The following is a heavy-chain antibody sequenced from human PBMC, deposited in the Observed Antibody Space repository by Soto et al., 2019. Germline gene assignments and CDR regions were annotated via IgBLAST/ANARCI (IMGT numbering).Heavy chain of an antibody. D-gene: IGHD4-17*01. CDR1: GGAFGRYS. CDR3: ARGDEMTAVTIFEY. J-gene: IGHJ4*01. V-gene: IGHV1-69*01. CDR2: VIPVFNTS. Sequence: QVQLEQSGPEVKRPGTSVKVSCKASGGAFGRYSVSWVRQAPGQGLEWIEGVIPVFNTSNYSLKFQGRVAIFADLSTSSVFMELRSLRSEDTALYYCARGDEMTAVTIFEYWGHGTLVTVSS.